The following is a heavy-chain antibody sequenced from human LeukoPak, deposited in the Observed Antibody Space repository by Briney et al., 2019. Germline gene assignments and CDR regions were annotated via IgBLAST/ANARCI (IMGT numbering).Heavy chain of an antibody. CDR1: GFTFSNSW. Sequence: PGGSLRLSCAASGFTFSNSWMTWVRQAPGKGLEWVANIKPDGSGKFYVDSVKGRFTISRDNAKNSLFLQMNSLRAEDTAVYYCAKDSGSYWGQGTLVTVAS. CDR2: IKPDGSGK. D-gene: IGHD1-26*01. CDR3: AKDSGSY. J-gene: IGHJ4*02. V-gene: IGHV3-7*04.